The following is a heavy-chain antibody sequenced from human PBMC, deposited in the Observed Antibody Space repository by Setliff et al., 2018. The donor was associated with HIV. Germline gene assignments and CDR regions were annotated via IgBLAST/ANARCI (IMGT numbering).Heavy chain of an antibody. CDR2: IYYTGST. Sequence: CTVSGGSITSGGHYWSWIRQHPGKGLEWIGYIYYTGSTYYNPSLKSRVTISVDTSKNQFSLNLSSVTAADTALYYCARSSDRFCSGGSCSPVIYYWGQGTLVTVSS. V-gene: IGHV4-31*03. CDR1: GGSITSGGHY. D-gene: IGHD2-15*01. CDR3: ARSSDRFCSGGSCSPVIYY. J-gene: IGHJ4*02.